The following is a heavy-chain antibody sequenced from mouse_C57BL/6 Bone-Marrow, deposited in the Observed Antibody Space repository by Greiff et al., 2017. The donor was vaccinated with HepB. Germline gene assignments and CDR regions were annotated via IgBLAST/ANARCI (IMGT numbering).Heavy chain of an antibody. CDR2: IHPNSGST. CDR1: GYTFTSYW. J-gene: IGHJ4*01. V-gene: IGHV1-64*01. CDR3: ARAGGYYAMDY. Sequence: QVQLQQPGAELVKPGASVKLSCKASGYTFTSYWMHWVKQRPGQGLEWIGMIHPNSGSTNYNEKFKSKATLTVDKSSSPACMQLSSLTSEDSAVYYCARAGGYYAMDYWGQGTSVTVSS.